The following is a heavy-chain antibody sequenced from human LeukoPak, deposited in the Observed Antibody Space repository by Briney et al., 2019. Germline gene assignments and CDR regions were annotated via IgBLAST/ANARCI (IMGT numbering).Heavy chain of an antibody. D-gene: IGHD2-2*02. V-gene: IGHV1-2*02. CDR3: ARAVPAAIHWFDP. Sequence: ASVKVSCKASGYTFTGYYMHWVRQAPGQGLEWMGWINPNSGGTNYAQKFQGRVTKTRDTSISTAYMELSRLRSDDTAVYYCARAVPAAIHWFDPWGQGTLVTVSS. J-gene: IGHJ5*02. CDR1: GYTFTGYY. CDR2: INPNSGGT.